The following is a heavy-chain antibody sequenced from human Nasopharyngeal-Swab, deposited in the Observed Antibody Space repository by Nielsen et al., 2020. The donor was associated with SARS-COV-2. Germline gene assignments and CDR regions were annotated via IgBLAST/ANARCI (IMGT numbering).Heavy chain of an antibody. J-gene: IGHJ4*02. Sequence: GGSLRLSCAASGFTFDDYAMHWVRQAPGKGLEWVSGISWNSGSIGYADSVKGRFTISRDNAKNSLYLQMNSLRAEDTALYYCAKDFYDILTGGADYWGQGTLVTVSS. CDR1: GFTFDDYA. D-gene: IGHD3-9*01. V-gene: IGHV3-9*01. CDR2: ISWNSGSI. CDR3: AKDFYDILTGGADY.